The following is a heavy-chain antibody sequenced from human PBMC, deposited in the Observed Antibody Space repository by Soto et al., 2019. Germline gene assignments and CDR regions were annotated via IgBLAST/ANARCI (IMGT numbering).Heavy chain of an antibody. J-gene: IGHJ5*02. CDR1: GGSFSGYY. CDR3: AREDTAMATHWFDP. CDR2: INHSGST. Sequence: SETLSLTCAVYGGSFSGYYWSWIRQPPGKGLEWIGEINHSGSTNYNPSLKSRVTISVDTSKNQFSLKLSSVTAADTAVYYCAREDTAMATHWFDPWGQGTLVTVSS. D-gene: IGHD5-18*01. V-gene: IGHV4-34*01.